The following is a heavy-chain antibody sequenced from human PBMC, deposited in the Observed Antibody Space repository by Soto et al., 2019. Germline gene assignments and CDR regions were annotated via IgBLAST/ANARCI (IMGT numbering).Heavy chain of an antibody. CDR1: GGTFSSYA. CDR2: IIPIFGTA. V-gene: IGHV1-69*13. D-gene: IGHD1-26*01. CDR3: ASNSGSYLRYIDY. Sequence: GASVKVSWKASGGTFSSYAISWVRQAPGQGLEWMGGIIPIFGTANYAQKFQGRVTITADESTSTAYMELSSLRFEDTAVYYCASNSGSYLRYIDYWGQGTLVTVSS. J-gene: IGHJ4*02.